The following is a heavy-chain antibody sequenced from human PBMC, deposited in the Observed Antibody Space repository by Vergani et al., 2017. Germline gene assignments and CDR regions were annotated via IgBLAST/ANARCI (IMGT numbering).Heavy chain of an antibody. V-gene: IGHV3-49*04. CDR1: GFSFGDYA. D-gene: IGHD3-9*01. CDR2: IRNKAYGGTT. Sequence: EVQLVESGGGLLPPGRSLRLSCAASGFSFGDYAMTWVRQAPGKGLEWVAFIRNKAYGGTTEYAASVKGRFTISRDNAQNTLYLQMNSLRVEDTGVYYCARARCIETCYMSNWLDSWGQGTLVTVSS. J-gene: IGHJ5*01. CDR3: ARARCIETCYMSNWLDS.